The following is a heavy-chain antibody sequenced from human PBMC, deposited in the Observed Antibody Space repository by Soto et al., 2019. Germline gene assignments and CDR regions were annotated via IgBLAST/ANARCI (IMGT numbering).Heavy chain of an antibody. CDR3: AAAGENFLRFLEWSYYYGMDV. CDR1: GFTFTSSA. D-gene: IGHD3-3*01. J-gene: IGHJ6*02. Sequence: ASVKVSCKASGFTFTSSAVQWVRQARGQRLEWIGWIVVGSGNTNYAQKFQERVTITRDMSTSTAYMELSSLRSEDTAVYYCAAAGENFLRFLEWSYYYGMDVWGQGTTVTVSS. V-gene: IGHV1-58*01. CDR2: IVVGSGNT.